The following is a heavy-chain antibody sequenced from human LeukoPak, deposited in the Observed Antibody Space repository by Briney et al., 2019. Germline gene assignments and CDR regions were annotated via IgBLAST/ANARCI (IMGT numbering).Heavy chain of an antibody. J-gene: IGHJ5*02. CDR1: GFTFSNSA. CDR3: VKFAPGLLSGDWFDP. Sequence: GGSLRLSCAASGFTFSNSALSWVRLAPGQGLQWVAGIGGTNVPNTWYADSVKGRFTISRDDSQSTLYLQMRSLRGEDTALYYCVKFAPGLLSGDWFDPWGQGTLVTVSS. D-gene: IGHD3-10*01. CDR2: IGGTNVPNT. V-gene: IGHV3-23*01.